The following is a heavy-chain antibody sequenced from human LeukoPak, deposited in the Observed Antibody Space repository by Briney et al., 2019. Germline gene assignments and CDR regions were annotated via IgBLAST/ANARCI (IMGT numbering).Heavy chain of an antibody. CDR3: AEGKCHLLYGGFDY. J-gene: IGHJ4*02. V-gene: IGHV3-9*01. CDR2: ISWNSGSI. Sequence: GGSLRLSCAASGFTFDEYAMLWVRQAPGKGLEWVSGISWNSGSIGYADSVKGRFTISRDNAKNSLYLQMNSLRAEDTALYYCAEGKCHLLYGGFDYWGQGTLVTVSS. CDR1: GFTFDEYA. D-gene: IGHD2-2*02.